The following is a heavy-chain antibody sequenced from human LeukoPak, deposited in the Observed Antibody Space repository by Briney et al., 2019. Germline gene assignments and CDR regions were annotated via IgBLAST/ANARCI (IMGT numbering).Heavy chain of an antibody. Sequence: PGGSLRLSCAASGFTFSSYAMSWVRQAPGKGLEWVSAISGSGGSTYYADSVKGRFTISRDNSKNTLYLQMNSLRPEDTAVYYCARGGRIALAGTRSSQYFQHWGQGTLVTVSS. J-gene: IGHJ1*01. D-gene: IGHD6-19*01. V-gene: IGHV3-23*01. CDR3: ARGGRIALAGTRSSQYFQH. CDR2: ISGSGGST. CDR1: GFTFSSYA.